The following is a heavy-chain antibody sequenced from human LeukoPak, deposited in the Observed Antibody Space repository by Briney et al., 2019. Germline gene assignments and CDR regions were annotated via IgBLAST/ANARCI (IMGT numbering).Heavy chain of an antibody. CDR2: IIPIFGTA. D-gene: IGHD3-10*01. V-gene: IGHV1-69*13. CDR3: TNWFGESDPHYYYYGMDV. Sequence: SVKVSCKASGGTFSSYAISWVRQAPGQGLEWMGGIIPIFGTANYAQRFQGRVTITADESTSTAYMELSSLRSEDTAVYYCTNWFGESDPHYYYYGMDVWGKGTTVTVSS. CDR1: GGTFSSYA. J-gene: IGHJ6*04.